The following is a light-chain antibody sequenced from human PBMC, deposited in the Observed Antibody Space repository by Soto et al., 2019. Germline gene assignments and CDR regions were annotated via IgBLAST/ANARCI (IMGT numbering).Light chain of an antibody. Sequence: IVLTQSPATLSLSPGERATLSCTASQHVTTTYIAWYQQKFGQAPRLLIYGASTRATGTPDRFTGGGFGTDFTLTISRVEPEYFAVYYCQQYDSSFTFGGGTQVDI. V-gene: IGKV3-20*01. J-gene: IGKJ4*01. CDR1: QHVTTTY. CDR3: QQYDSSFT. CDR2: GAS.